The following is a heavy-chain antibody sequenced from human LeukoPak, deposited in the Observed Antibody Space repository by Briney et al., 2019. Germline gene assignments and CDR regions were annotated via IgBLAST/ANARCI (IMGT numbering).Heavy chain of an antibody. CDR1: GGSVSSGSDY. CDR3: ARAENDFWSGYYSWGGSYYFDY. D-gene: IGHD3-3*01. CDR2: IYYSGST. Sequence: SETLSLTCTVSGGSVSSGSDYWSWIRQPPGKGLEWIGYIYYSGSTNYNPSLKSRVTISVDTSKNQFSLKLSSVTAADTAVYYCARAENDFWSGYYSWGGSYYFDYWGQGTLVTVSS. J-gene: IGHJ4*02. V-gene: IGHV4-61*01.